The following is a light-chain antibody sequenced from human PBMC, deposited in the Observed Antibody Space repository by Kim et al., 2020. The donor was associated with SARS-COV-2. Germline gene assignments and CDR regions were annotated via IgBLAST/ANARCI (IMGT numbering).Light chain of an antibody. CDR2: QDT. CDR3: QAWDSTTVL. CDR1: KLGDRY. Sequence: SVSPGQTASITCAGDKLGDRYAYWYQQKSGQSPVLVIYQDTQRPSGIPERFSASTSGNTATLTIRGTQAMDEADYYCQAWDSTTVLFGGGTQLTVL. J-gene: IGLJ3*02. V-gene: IGLV3-1*01.